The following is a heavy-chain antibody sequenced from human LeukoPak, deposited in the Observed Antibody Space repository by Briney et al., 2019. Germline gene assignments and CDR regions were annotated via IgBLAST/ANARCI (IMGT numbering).Heavy chain of an antibody. CDR2: INQDGSKK. V-gene: IGHV3-7*01. CDR3: ARAPPGSGDYYYMDV. CDR1: GFTFSSYW. J-gene: IGHJ6*03. D-gene: IGHD6-19*01. Sequence: GGSLRLSCVASGFTFSSYWMCWVRQAPGKGLEWEANINQDGSKKYYVDSVKGRFTISRDNAQNSLYLQMNSLRAEDTALYYCARAPPGSGDYYYMDVWGKGTTVTVSS.